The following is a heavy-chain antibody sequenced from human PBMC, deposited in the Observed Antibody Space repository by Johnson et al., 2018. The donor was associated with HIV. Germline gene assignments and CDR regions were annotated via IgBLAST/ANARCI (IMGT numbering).Heavy chain of an antibody. D-gene: IGHD6-19*01. J-gene: IGHJ3*02. CDR1: GFAFSSYA. CDR3: AREPGLVAAFDI. Sequence: VQLVESGGGLVQPGGSLRLSCAASGFAFSSYAMTWVRQAPGKGLEWVSAISGSGGSTYYADSVKGQFTISRDNSKNTLYLQMNSLRAEDTAVYYCAREPGLVAAFDIWGQGTMVTVSS. CDR2: ISGSGGST. V-gene: IGHV3-23*04.